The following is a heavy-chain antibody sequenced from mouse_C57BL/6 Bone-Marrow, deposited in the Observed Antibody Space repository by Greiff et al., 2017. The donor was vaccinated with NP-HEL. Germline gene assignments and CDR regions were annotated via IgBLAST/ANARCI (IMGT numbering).Heavy chain of an antibody. CDR2: IYPGSGNT. CDR1: GYTFTDYY. CDR3: ARRSFDY. J-gene: IGHJ2*01. V-gene: IGHV1-76*01. Sequence: VQLVESGAELVRPGASVKLSCKASGYTFTDYYINWVKQRPGQGLEWIARIYPGSGNTYYNEKFKGKATLTAEKSSSTAYMQLSSLTSEDSAVYFCARRSFDYWGQGTTLTVSS.